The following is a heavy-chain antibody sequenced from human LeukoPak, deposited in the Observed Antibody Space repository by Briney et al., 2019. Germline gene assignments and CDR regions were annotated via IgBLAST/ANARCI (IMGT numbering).Heavy chain of an antibody. CDR2: MNPNSGNT. CDR1: GYTFTGYY. CDR3: ARGEGYYGSGSYDY. D-gene: IGHD3-10*01. J-gene: IGHJ4*02. Sequence: ASVKVSCKASGYTFTGYYMHWVRQAPGQGLEWMGWMNPNSGNTGYAQKFQGRVTMTRNTSISTAYMELSSLRSEDTAVYYCARGEGYYGSGSYDYWGQGTLVTVSS. V-gene: IGHV1-8*02.